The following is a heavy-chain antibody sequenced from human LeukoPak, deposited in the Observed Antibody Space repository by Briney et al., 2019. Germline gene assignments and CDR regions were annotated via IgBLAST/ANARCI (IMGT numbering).Heavy chain of an antibody. CDR3: ARDPYSSSHNWFDP. CDR1: GFTFSSYA. J-gene: IGHJ5*02. V-gene: IGHV3-23*01. Sequence: GGSLRPSCAASGFTFSSYAMSWVRQAPGKGLEWVSGISGSGGNTYYADSVKGRFTISRDNSKNTLYLQMNSLRAEDTAVYYCARDPYSSSHNWFDPWGQGTLVTVSS. D-gene: IGHD6-6*01. CDR2: ISGSGGNT.